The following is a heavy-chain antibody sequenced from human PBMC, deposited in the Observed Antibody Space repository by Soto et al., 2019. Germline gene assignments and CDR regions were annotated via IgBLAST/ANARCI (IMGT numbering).Heavy chain of an antibody. V-gene: IGHV4-61*08. CDR3: ARGSSPNGFDP. J-gene: IGHJ5*02. CDR1: GGSVSSGDYY. CDR2: IHNTGNT. Sequence: QVQVQESGPGLVKPSETLSLTCNVSGGSVSSGDYYWCWIRQPPGKGLEWMGYIHNTGNTNYNPSHKSRVTISRDTSTNQFSLRLTSVTAADTAVYFCARGSSPNGFDPGGQGTLATVSS.